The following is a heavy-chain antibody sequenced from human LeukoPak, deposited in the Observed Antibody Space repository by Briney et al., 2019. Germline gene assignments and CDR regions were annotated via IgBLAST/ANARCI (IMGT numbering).Heavy chain of an antibody. D-gene: IGHD3-3*01. CDR1: GFTFSSYA. J-gene: IGHJ4*02. CDR3: ARDYGLRFLEWLLGN. V-gene: IGHV3-23*01. CDR2: ISGSGGST. Sequence: GGSLRLSCAASGFTFSSYAMSWVRQAPGKGLEWVSAISGSGGSTYYADSVKGRFTISRDNSKNTLYLQMNSLRAEDTAVYYCARDYGLRFLEWLLGNWGQGTLVTVSS.